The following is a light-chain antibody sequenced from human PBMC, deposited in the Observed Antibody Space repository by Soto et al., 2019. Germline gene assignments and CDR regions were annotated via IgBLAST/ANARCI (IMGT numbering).Light chain of an antibody. CDR1: SSDVGGYNY. Sequence: QSALTQPPSASGSPGQSVTISCTGSSSDVGGYNYVSWYQQHPGKAPKLMIYDVSKRPSGVPDRFSGSKSGNTASLTVSGRQAEDEADYYCSSYAGSNIVVFGGGTKLTVL. J-gene: IGLJ2*01. V-gene: IGLV2-8*01. CDR3: SSYAGSNIVV. CDR2: DVS.